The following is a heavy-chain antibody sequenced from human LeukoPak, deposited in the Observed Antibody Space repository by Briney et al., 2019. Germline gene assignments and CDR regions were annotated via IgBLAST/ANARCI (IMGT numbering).Heavy chain of an antibody. Sequence: GGSLRLSCAASGFSFSSYSMNWVRQAPGKGLEWVSYISGSGNAIHYTDSVKGRFTISRDNAKNALYLQMNSLRAEDTAVYFCARDYLYAFDDWGQGTLVTVSS. CDR3: ARDYLYAFDD. CDR2: ISGSGNAI. CDR1: GFSFSSYS. V-gene: IGHV3-48*01. J-gene: IGHJ4*02. D-gene: IGHD2-2*01.